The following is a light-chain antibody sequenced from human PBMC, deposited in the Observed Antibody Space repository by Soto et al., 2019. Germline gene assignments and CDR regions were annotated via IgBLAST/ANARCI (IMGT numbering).Light chain of an antibody. Sequence: DIQMTQSPSSLSASVGDRITITCRASQDISGWLAWYQQKPKKAPKSLIYATSTLQSGVPSRFSGSRSGTDSTLTITSLQPEDFATYYCQQYSSYPCTFGQGTKVDIK. CDR3: QQYSSYPCT. J-gene: IGKJ2*02. CDR1: QDISGW. V-gene: IGKV1D-16*01. CDR2: ATS.